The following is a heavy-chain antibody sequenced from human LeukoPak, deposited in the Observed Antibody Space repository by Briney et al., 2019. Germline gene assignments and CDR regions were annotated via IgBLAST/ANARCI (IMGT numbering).Heavy chain of an antibody. J-gene: IGHJ4*02. Sequence: GGSLRLSCAASGLTFSIYAMSWVRQAPGKGLEWVSAISGSGGSTYYADSVKGRFTISRDNSKNTLYLQMNSLRAEDTAVYYCAKDRLLRQRWLQFFDYWGQGTLVTVSS. CDR2: ISGSGGST. D-gene: IGHD5-12*01. CDR3: AKDRLLRQRWLQFFDY. V-gene: IGHV3-23*01. CDR1: GLTFSIYA.